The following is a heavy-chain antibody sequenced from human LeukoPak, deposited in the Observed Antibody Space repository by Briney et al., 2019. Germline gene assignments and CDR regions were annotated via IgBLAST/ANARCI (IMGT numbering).Heavy chain of an antibody. D-gene: IGHD2-2*01. CDR1: GFTFSSYS. J-gene: IGHJ4*02. V-gene: IGHV3-48*04. CDR2: ISSSSSTI. CDR3: ARRGYCSSTSCPGYDY. Sequence: GGSLRLSCAAPGFTFSSYSMNWVRQAPGKGLEWVSYISSSSSTIYYADSVKGRFTISRDNAKNSLYLQMNSLRAEDTAVYYCARRGYCSSTSCPGYDYWGQGTLVTVSS.